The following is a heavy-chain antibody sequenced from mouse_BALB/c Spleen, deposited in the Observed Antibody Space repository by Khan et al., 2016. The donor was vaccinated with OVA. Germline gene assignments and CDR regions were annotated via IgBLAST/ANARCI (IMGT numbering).Heavy chain of an antibody. V-gene: IGHV1-4*01. Sequence: VQLQESGAELARPGASVKMSCKASGYTFTSYTMHWVKQRPGQGLEWIGYINPSSSYPNYNQKFKDKATLTADKSSSTAYMQLSSLTSEDSAAYYCTREGAYYCSDGWFAYWGQGTLVTVSA. CDR2: INPSSSYP. CDR1: GYTFTSYT. J-gene: IGHJ3*01. D-gene: IGHD2-10*01. CDR3: TREGAYYCSDGWFAY.